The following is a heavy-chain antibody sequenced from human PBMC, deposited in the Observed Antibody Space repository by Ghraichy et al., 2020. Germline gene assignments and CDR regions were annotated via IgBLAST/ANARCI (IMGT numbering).Heavy chain of an antibody. CDR2: IIPILGIA. V-gene: IGHV1-69*04. J-gene: IGHJ4*02. CDR1: GGTFSSYA. D-gene: IGHD5-12*01. Sequence: SVKVSCKASGGTFSSYAISWVRQAPGQGLEWMGRIIPILGIANYAQKFQGRVTITADKSTITAYMELSSLRSEDTAVYYCARERGVAKEDYWGQGTLVTVSS. CDR3: ARERGVAKEDY.